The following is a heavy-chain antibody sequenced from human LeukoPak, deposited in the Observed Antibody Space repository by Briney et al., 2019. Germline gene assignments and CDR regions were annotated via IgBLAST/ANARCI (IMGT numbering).Heavy chain of an antibody. Sequence: GGSLRLSCTASGFTFGDYAMSWVRQAPGKGLEWVGFISSKAYGGTTEYAASVKGRFTISRDDSKSIAYLQMNSLKTEDTAVYYCTRYYYGSGNYYNFDYWGQGTLVTVSS. J-gene: IGHJ4*02. CDR1: GFTFGDYA. CDR3: TRYYYGSGNYYNFDY. D-gene: IGHD3-10*01. CDR2: ISSKAYGGTT. V-gene: IGHV3-49*04.